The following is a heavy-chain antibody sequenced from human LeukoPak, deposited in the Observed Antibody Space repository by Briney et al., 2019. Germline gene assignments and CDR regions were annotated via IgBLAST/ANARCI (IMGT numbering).Heavy chain of an antibody. J-gene: IGHJ4*02. V-gene: IGHV1-2*02. CDR1: GYTFTTYA. CDR2: INPNSGDT. Sequence: ASVKASCKASGYTFTTYAIHWVRQAPGQGFEWMGWINPNSGDTDYEQKFQGRVTMTRDTSISTAYMELSRLRFDDTAVYYCARAYNWGYDYWGQGTLVTVSS. D-gene: IGHD1-1*01. CDR3: ARAYNWGYDY.